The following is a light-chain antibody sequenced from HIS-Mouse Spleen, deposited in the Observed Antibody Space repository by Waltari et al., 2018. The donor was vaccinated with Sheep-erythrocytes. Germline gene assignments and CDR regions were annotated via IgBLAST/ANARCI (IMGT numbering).Light chain of an antibody. V-gene: IGLV1-44*01. Sequence: QSVLTQPPSASGTPGQRVTISCSGSSSNIGSNTVNWYQQPPGTAPKLLIYSNNHVPSGVPDRVSGSKSGTSASLAISGLQAEDEADYYCAAWDDSLNGPVFGGGTKLTVL. CDR2: SNN. J-gene: IGLJ3*02. CDR3: AAWDDSLNGPV. CDR1: SSNIGSNT.